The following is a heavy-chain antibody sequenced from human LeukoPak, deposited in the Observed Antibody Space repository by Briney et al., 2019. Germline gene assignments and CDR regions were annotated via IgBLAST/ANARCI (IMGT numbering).Heavy chain of an antibody. V-gene: IGHV4-61*02. CDR2: IYTSGST. CDR1: GNSISSGDNY. Sequence: SETLSLTCTVSGNSISSGDNYWSWIRQPAGKGLEWIGRIYTSGSTNYNPSLKSRVTISGDTSKNQFSLRLSSVTAADTAVYYCARDQYYYDSSGYRFDYWGQGTLVTVSS. D-gene: IGHD3-22*01. J-gene: IGHJ4*02. CDR3: ARDQYYYDSSGYRFDY.